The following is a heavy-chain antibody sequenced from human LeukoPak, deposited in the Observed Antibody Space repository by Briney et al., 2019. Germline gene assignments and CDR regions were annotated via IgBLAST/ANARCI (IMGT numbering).Heavy chain of an antibody. CDR1: GYPFPRHG. Sequence: ASVKVSCKTSGYPFPRHGISWVRQAPGQGLEWMGWINPNSGGTNYAQKFQGRVTMTSDTSITTAYMELSRLRSDDTAVYYCARGSFTSTWNFDLWGRGTLVTVSP. D-gene: IGHD2/OR15-2a*01. J-gene: IGHJ2*01. V-gene: IGHV1-2*02. CDR3: ARGSFTSTWNFDL. CDR2: INPNSGGT.